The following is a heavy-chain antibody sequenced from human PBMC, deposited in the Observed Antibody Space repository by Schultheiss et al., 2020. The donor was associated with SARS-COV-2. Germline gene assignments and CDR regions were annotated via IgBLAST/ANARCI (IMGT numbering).Heavy chain of an antibody. CDR2: INHSGST. V-gene: IGHV4-34*01. D-gene: IGHD1-14*01. Sequence: SETLSLTCAVYGGSFSGYYWSWIRQPPGKGLEWIGEINHSGSTYYNPSLKSRVTISVDRSKNQFSLKLSSVTAADTAVYYCARTSFGTTDAFDIWGQGTMVTVS. CDR1: GGSFSGYY. CDR3: ARTSFGTTDAFDI. J-gene: IGHJ3*02.